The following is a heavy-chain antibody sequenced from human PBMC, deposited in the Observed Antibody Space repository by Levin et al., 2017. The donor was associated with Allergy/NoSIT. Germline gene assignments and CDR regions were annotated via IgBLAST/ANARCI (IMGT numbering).Heavy chain of an antibody. V-gene: IGHV3-23*01. CDR2: ISGSGGST. Sequence: GESLKISCAASGFTFSSYAMSWVRQAPGKGLEWVSAISGSGGSTYYADSVKGRFTISRDNSKNTLYLQMNSLRAEDTAVYYCANFGRTGSYLRSEYYFDYWGQGTLVTVSS. CDR3: ANFGRTGSYLRSEYYFDY. CDR1: GFTFSSYA. J-gene: IGHJ4*02. D-gene: IGHD1-26*01.